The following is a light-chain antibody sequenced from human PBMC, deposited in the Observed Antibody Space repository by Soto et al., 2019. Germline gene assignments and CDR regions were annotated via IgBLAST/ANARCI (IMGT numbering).Light chain of an antibody. CDR1: QGISNW. CDR2: AAS. Sequence: DIQMTQSPSSVSASVGDRVTITCRASQGISNWLAWYQQKPGKAPSLLIHAASSLQSGVPSRFSDSGYGTDFTLTISSLQPEDFATYFCQQANSLPVTFGPGTKVDIK. J-gene: IGKJ3*01. V-gene: IGKV1-12*01. CDR3: QQANSLPVT.